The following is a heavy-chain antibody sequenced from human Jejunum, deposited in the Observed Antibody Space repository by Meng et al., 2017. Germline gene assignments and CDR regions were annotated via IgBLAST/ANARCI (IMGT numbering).Heavy chain of an antibody. J-gene: IGHJ4*02. CDR2: IHYIGSA. V-gene: IGHV4-30-4*01. CDR1: GGSISSDDYY. Sequence: QVQLQESGPGPVKPSQPLSLTFTVPGGSISSDDYYWSWLRQPPGKGLEWIGYIHYIGSAFYHPALKSRATVSVDTSKNQFSLELKSVTAADTALYYCARERWEDYESRGFDSWGQGTLVTVSS. CDR3: ARERWEDYESRGFDS. D-gene: IGHD3-22*01.